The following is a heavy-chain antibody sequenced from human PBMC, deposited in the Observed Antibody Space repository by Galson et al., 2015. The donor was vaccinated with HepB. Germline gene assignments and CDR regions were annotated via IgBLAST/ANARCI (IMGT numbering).Heavy chain of an antibody. CDR2: ISYDGSNK. J-gene: IGHJ4*02. Sequence: SLRLSCAASGFTFSSYGMHWVRQAPGKGLEWVAVISYDGSNKYYADSVKGRFTISRDNSKNTLYLQMNSLRAEDTAVHYCAKAYSSSWYFFDYWGQGTLVTVSS. CDR1: GFTFSSYG. CDR3: AKAYSSSWYFFDY. D-gene: IGHD6-13*01. V-gene: IGHV3-30*18.